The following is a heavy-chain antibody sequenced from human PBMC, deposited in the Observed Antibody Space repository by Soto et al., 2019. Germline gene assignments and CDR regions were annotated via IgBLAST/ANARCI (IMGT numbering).Heavy chain of an antibody. CDR3: ATFDGYDPDFDY. J-gene: IGHJ4*02. CDR1: GFTFSSYG. CDR2: IWYDGSNK. V-gene: IGHV3-33*01. Sequence: PGRSLRLSCAASGFTFSSYGMLWVRQAPGKGLEWVAVIWYDGSNKYYADSVKGRFTISRDNSKNTLYLQMNSLRAEDTAVYYCATFDGYDPDFDYWGQGTLVTVSS. D-gene: IGHD5-12*01.